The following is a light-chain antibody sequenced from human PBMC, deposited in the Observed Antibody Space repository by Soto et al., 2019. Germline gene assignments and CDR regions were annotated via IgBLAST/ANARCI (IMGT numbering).Light chain of an antibody. CDR1: QTISNY. J-gene: IGKJ5*01. V-gene: IGKV3-11*01. CDR3: QQYGSSPPSIT. CDR2: DVS. Sequence: IVLTQSPATLSLSPGKRATLSCRASQTISNYLIWYQQKPGQAPRLLIYDVSNRATGIPARFSGGGSGTDFTLTISSLEPEDFAVYYCQQYGSSPPSITFGQGTRLEI.